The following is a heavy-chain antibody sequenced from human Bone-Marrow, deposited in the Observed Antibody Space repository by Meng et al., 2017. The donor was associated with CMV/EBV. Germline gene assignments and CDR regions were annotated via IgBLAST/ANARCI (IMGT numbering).Heavy chain of an antibody. CDR1: GFTFSS. CDR2: IRSHSRYI. V-gene: IGHV3-21*01. D-gene: IGHD3-3*01. Sequence: GGSLRLSCAASGFTFSSMNWVRQAPGKGLEWVSSIRSHSRYIYYADSMKGRFTISRDNAKNSVYLQMNSLRAEDTAVYYCARDCEEFWSGYYLDYWGQGTLVTVSS. J-gene: IGHJ4*02. CDR3: ARDCEEFWSGYYLDY.